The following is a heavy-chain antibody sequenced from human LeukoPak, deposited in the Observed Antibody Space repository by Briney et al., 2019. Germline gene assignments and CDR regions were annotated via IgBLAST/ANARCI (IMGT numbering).Heavy chain of an antibody. CDR1: GGSISSSNYY. V-gene: IGHV4-39*01. CDR2: IYYSGNT. CDR3: AHFKGGSFDF. D-gene: IGHD1-26*01. Sequence: SETLSLTCTVSGGSISSSNYYWGWIRQPPGKGLEWIGSIYYSGNTYYNQSLKSRVTISVDTSKNQFSLKLTSVTAADTDVYYCAHFKGGSFDFWGQGTMVTVSS. J-gene: IGHJ3*01.